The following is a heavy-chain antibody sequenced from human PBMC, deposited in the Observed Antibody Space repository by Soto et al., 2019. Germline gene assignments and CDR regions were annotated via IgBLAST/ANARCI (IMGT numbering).Heavy chain of an antibody. J-gene: IGHJ4*02. D-gene: IGHD5-12*01. Sequence: QFHLQERGPGLVNPSQPLSLTCLFSVAPTSRGGNYWSWIPQHPGKAWEWIGYIYYSGSTYYNPSLKSRVTISVDTSKNQFSLKLSSVTAADTAVYYCARLSGYEEEYYFDYWGQGTLVTVSS. V-gene: IGHV4-31*03. CDR3: ARLSGYEEEYYFDY. CDR1: VAPTSRGGNY. CDR2: IYYSGST.